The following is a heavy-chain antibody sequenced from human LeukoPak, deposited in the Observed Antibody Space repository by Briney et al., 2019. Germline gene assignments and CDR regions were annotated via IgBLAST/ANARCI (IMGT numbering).Heavy chain of an antibody. CDR2: IIPIFGTA. V-gene: IGHV1-69*13. CDR3: ARWSPFLGYSSGWLPRNGMDV. Sequence: SVKVSCKASGCTFGSYAISWVRQAPGQGLEWMGGIIPIFGTANYAQKFQGRVTITADESTSTAYMELSSLRSEDTAVYYCARWSPFLGYSSGWLPRNGMDVWGQGTTVTVSS. D-gene: IGHD6-19*01. CDR1: GCTFGSYA. J-gene: IGHJ6*02.